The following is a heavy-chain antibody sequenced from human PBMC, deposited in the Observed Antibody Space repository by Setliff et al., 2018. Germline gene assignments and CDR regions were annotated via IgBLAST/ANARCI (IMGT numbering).Heavy chain of an antibody. J-gene: IGHJ6*03. CDR2: LYIGGHD. Sequence: SETLSLTCTVSGGSISSYYWSWLRQPAGKGLEWIGHLYIGGHDNYNPSPKRRVTMSIDTSKNQFSLKLNSVTAADMAVYYCAREQWLDPPGYYYMDVWAKGTTVTVSS. V-gene: IGHV4-4*07. D-gene: IGHD6-19*01. CDR3: AREQWLDPPGYYYMDV. CDR1: GGSISSYY.